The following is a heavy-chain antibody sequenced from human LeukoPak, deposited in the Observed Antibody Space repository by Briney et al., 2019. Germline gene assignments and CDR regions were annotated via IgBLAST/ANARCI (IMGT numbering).Heavy chain of an antibody. J-gene: IGHJ4*02. CDR1: GFTFSSYA. Sequence: GGSLRLSCAASGFTFSSYAMHWVRQAPGKGLEWVAVTSYDGSNKYYADSVKGRFTISRDNSKNTLYLQMNSLRAEDTAVYYCARDLEPTGYYDGYYFDYWGQGTLVTVSS. CDR2: TSYDGSNK. CDR3: ARDLEPTGYYDGYYFDY. D-gene: IGHD3-9*01. V-gene: IGHV3-30*04.